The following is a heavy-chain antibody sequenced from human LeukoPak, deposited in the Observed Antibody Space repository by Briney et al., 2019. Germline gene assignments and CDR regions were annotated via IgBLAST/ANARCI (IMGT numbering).Heavy chain of an antibody. D-gene: IGHD5-18*01. CDR1: GDSFSSNSAS. V-gene: IGHV6-1*01. Sequence: SQTLSLTCAISGDSFSSNSASWNWIRQSPSRGLEWLGRTYYRSKWYNDYAVSVKSRITINPDTSKNQFSLQLNFVTPEDTAVYYCAVGYSYGYGPLDYWGQGTLVTVSS. J-gene: IGHJ4*02. CDR3: AVGYSYGYGPLDY. CDR2: TYYRSKWYN.